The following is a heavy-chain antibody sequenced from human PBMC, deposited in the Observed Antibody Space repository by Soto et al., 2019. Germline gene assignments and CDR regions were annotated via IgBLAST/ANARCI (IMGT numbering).Heavy chain of an antibody. CDR2: IYHSGST. CDR1: GGSISSGGYS. J-gene: IGHJ5*02. D-gene: IGHD3-10*01. CDR3: ARDHYGSGRGVGWFDP. Sequence: QLQLQESGSGLVKPSQTLSLTCAVSGGSISSGGYSWSWIRQPPGKGLKWIGYIYHSGSTYYNPSLKSRVTISVDRSKNQFSLKLSSVTAADTAVYYCARDHYGSGRGVGWFDPWGQGTLVTVSS. V-gene: IGHV4-30-2*01.